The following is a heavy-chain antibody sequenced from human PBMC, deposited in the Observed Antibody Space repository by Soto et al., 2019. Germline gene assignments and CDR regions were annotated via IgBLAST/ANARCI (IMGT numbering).Heavy chain of an antibody. V-gene: IGHV1-46*01. D-gene: IGHD2-21*02. Sequence: QVQLKQSGAEVKKPGASVTISCKASGYTFTSYYIHWVRQAPRQGLEWMAIINPSGGSTNYAQKFQGRVTVTRDTSTSTVTMELSSLSSEDTAVYYCARDLTAADYWGQGTLVTVSS. J-gene: IGHJ4*02. CDR1: GYTFTSYY. CDR3: ARDLTAADY. CDR2: INPSGGST.